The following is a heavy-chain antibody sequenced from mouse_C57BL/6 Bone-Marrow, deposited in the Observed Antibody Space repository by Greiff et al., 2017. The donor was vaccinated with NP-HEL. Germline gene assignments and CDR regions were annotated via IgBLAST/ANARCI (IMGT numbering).Heavy chain of an antibody. CDR2: IHPNSGST. J-gene: IGHJ1*03. CDR1: GYTFTSYW. Sequence: QVQLQQPGAELVKPGASVKLSCKASGYTFTSYWMHWVKQRPGQGLEWIGMIHPNSGSTNYNEKFKSKATLTVDKSSSTAYMQLSSLTSEDSAVYCCARRGAYCYGSSWYFDVWGTGTTVTVSS. CDR3: ARRGAYCYGSSWYFDV. D-gene: IGHD1-1*01. V-gene: IGHV1-64*01.